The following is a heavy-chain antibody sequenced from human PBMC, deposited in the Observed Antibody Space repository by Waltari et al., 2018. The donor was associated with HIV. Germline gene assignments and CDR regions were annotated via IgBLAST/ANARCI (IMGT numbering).Heavy chain of an antibody. V-gene: IGHV1-18*01. CDR1: GYIFSDYS. D-gene: IGHD3-3*01. Sequence: QIQLVQSGAEVKKPGASVRVSCKASGYIFSDYSISWVRQAPGQGLEWMGWISAYNGNTEYARDFKGRVSMTTDTATTTADVDLRGLRFDDTAVYYCARLGYDFWSGYDYWGQGTLVTVS. J-gene: IGHJ4*02. CDR3: ARLGYDFWSGYDY. CDR2: ISAYNGNT.